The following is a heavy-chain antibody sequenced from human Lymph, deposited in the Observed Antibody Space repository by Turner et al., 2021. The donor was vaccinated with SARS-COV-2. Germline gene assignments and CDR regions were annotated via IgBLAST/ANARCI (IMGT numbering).Heavy chain of an antibody. CDR2: ISGDGGGT. CDR1: GFTLADYA. V-gene: IGHV3-43*02. D-gene: IGHD2-15*01. J-gene: IGHJ4*02. CDR3: AKDPGYCSGGSCYSRTYFDF. Sequence: EVQLVESGGGVVQPGGSLRLSCAASGFTLADYAMHWVRQAPGKGLEWVSLISGDGGGTYYADSVKGRFTISRDNSKNSLSLQMNSLRAEDTALYYCAKDPGYCSGGSCYSRTYFDFWGQGTLVTVSA.